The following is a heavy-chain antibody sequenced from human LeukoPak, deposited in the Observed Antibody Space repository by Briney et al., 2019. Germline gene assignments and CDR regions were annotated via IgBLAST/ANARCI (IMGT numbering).Heavy chain of an antibody. Sequence: KTSETLSLTCAVYGVSFSGYYWSWIRQPPGKGLEWIGEINHSGSTNYNPSLKSRVTISVDTSKNQFSLKLSSVTAADTAVYYCARERFYDFWSGYGIIDYWGQGTLVTVSS. CDR1: GVSFSGYY. CDR2: INHSGST. D-gene: IGHD3-3*01. V-gene: IGHV4-34*01. J-gene: IGHJ4*02. CDR3: ARERFYDFWSGYGIIDY.